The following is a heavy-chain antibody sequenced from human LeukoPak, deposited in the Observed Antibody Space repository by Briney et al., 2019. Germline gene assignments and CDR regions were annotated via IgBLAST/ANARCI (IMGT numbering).Heavy chain of an antibody. J-gene: IGHJ4*02. D-gene: IGHD3-22*01. CDR3: AKEGLDSSGSPWYFDY. CDR1: GFTFSNYA. V-gene: IGHV3-23*01. Sequence: GGSLRLSCAASGFTFSNYAMNWVRQAPGKGLEWVSAISGSGGSTYYADSVKGRFTISRDNSKNTLYLQMNSLRAEDTAVYYCAKEGLDSSGSPWYFDYWGQGTLVTVSS. CDR2: ISGSGGST.